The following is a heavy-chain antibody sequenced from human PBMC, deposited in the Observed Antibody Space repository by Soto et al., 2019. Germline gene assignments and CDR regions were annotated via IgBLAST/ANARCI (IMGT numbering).Heavy chain of an antibody. J-gene: IGHJ4*02. CDR1: GFNFSNHW. CDR2: ITSDGKSK. CDR3: AKDPYYYDSSGYFDH. Sequence: GGSLRLSCAASGFNFSNHWMHWVRQRPAEGLVWVSRITSDGKSKAYAESVKGRFAISRDNAKNTLYLQMNGLTAEDTAVYYCAKDPYYYDSSGYFDHWGQGTLVTVSS. D-gene: IGHD3-22*01. V-gene: IGHV3-74*01.